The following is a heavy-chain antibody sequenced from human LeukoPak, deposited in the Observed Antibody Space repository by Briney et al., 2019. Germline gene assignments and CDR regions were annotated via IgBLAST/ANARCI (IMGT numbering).Heavy chain of an antibody. CDR1: GGTFSSYA. J-gene: IGHJ4*02. D-gene: IGHD4-17*01. Sequence: ASVKVSCKASGGTFSSYAISWVRQAPGQGLEWMGGIIPIFGTANYAQKFQGRVTITTDESTSTAYMELSSLRPEDTAVYYCASSPEDDYGDYVGLYYFDYWGQGTLVTVSS. CDR3: ASSPEDDYGDYVGLYYFDY. CDR2: IIPIFGTA. V-gene: IGHV1-69*05.